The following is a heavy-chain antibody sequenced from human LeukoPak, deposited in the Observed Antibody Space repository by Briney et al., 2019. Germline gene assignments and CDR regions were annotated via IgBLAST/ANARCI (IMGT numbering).Heavy chain of an antibody. J-gene: IGHJ5*02. CDR2: INPNSGGT. CDR3: AREWEDIVVVVAATPLAWFDP. Sequence: ASVKVSCKASGGTFSSYAISWVRQAPGQGLEWMGWINPNSGGTNYAQKFQGRVAMTRDTSISTAYMELSRLRSDDTAVYYCAREWEDIVVVVAATPLAWFDPWGQGTLVTVSS. CDR1: GGTFSSYA. D-gene: IGHD2-15*01. V-gene: IGHV1-2*02.